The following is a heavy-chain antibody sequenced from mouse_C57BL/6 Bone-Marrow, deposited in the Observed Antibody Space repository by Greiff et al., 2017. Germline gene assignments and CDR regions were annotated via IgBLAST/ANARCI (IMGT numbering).Heavy chain of an antibody. CDR2: IDPSDSYT. V-gene: IGHV1-69*01. J-gene: IGHJ3*01. CDR3: ARDGYYPPWFAY. CDR1: GYTFTSYW. D-gene: IGHD2-3*01. Sequence: LQQPGAELVKPGASVKLSCKASGYTFTSYWMHWVKQRPGQGLEWIGEIDPSDSYTNYNQKFKGKSTLTVDKSSSTAYMQLSSLTSEDSAVYYCARDGYYPPWFAYWGQGTLVTASA.